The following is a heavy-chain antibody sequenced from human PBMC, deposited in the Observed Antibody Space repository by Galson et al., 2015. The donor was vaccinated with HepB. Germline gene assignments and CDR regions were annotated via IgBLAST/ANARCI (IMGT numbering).Heavy chain of an antibody. CDR2: ISGDGYTK. Sequence: SLRLSCATSGFIFSSYAMHWVRQAPGKGLEWVAIISGDGYTKYYTDSVKGRFTFSSDNSKNTVYLQMNSLTTEDTAVYYCAKDLAGYGGMDYWGQGTLVTVSS. V-gene: IGHV3-30-3*02. CDR3: AKDLAGYGGMDY. D-gene: IGHD5-12*01. J-gene: IGHJ4*02. CDR1: GFIFSSYA.